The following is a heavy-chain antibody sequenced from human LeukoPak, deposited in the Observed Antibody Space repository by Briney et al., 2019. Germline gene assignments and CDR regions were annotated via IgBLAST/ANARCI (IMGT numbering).Heavy chain of an antibody. Sequence: SETLSLTCTVSGGSISSYYWSLIRQPPGKGLEWIGYVYYSGSTNYNPSLKSRVTMSVDTSKNQFSLKLSSVTAADTAVYSCARDHAVRGGTWIDYWGQGTLVTVSS. CDR2: VYYSGST. CDR1: GGSISSYY. V-gene: IGHV4-59*12. D-gene: IGHD3-10*01. J-gene: IGHJ4*02. CDR3: ARDHAVRGGTWIDY.